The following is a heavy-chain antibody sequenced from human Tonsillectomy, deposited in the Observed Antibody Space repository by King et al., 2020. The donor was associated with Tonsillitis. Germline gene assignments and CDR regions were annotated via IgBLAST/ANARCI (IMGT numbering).Heavy chain of an antibody. CDR2: FNDGGGI. J-gene: IGHJ6*03. V-gene: IGHV4-34*01. CDR1: GGSFSGYY. Sequence: HVQLQQWGAGLLKPSETLSLTCDVYGGSFSGYYWSWIRQPPGKGLEWIGEFNDGGGINYNTSLESRVNISVDTSNNQFSLKMSSVTAADTAVYYCARGRVRGVVSAPLYHYFMEFWGKGTTXTVXS. D-gene: IGHD3-10*01. CDR3: ARGRVRGVVSAPLYHYFMEF.